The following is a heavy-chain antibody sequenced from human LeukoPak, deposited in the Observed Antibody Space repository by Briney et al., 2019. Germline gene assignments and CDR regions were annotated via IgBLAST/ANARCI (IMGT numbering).Heavy chain of an antibody. CDR3: ARDNGRLLWFGELFTGNWFDP. CDR1: GYTFTSYY. CDR2: ISAYNGNT. Sequence: ASVKVSCKASGYTFTSYYMHWVRQAPGQGLEWMGWISAYNGNTNYAQKLQGRVTMITDTSTSTAYMELRSLRSDDTAVYYCARDNGRLLWFGELFTGNWFDPWGQGTLVTVSS. J-gene: IGHJ5*02. V-gene: IGHV1-18*04. D-gene: IGHD3-10*01.